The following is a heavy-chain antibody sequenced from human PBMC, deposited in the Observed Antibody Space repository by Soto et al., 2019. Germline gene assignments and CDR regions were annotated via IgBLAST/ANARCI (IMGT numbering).Heavy chain of an antibody. CDR2: ISGSGGST. Sequence: GGSLRLSCAASGFTFSSYAMSWVRQAPGKGLEWVSAISGSGGSTYYADSVKGRFTISRDNSKNTLYLQMNSLRAEDTAVYYCAKEREPGLEPYDAFDIWGQGTMVTVSS. D-gene: IGHD1-1*01. CDR1: GFTFSSYA. CDR3: AKEREPGLEPYDAFDI. V-gene: IGHV3-23*01. J-gene: IGHJ3*02.